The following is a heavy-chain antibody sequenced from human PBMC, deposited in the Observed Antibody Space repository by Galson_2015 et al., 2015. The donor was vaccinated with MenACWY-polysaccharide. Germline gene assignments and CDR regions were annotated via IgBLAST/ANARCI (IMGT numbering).Heavy chain of an antibody. CDR3: ARGVQLERKGRGDWFDS. J-gene: IGHJ5*01. D-gene: IGHD1-1*01. CDR2: IWNDGNNK. V-gene: IGHV3-33*01. Sequence: SLRLSCAASGFTFSSYGMHWVRQAPGKGLEWVSLIWNDGNNKNYVDSVKGRFTISRDNSKNTLYLQMNSLRAEDTAVYDCARGVQLERKGRGDWFDSWGQGTLVTVSS. CDR1: GFTFSSYG.